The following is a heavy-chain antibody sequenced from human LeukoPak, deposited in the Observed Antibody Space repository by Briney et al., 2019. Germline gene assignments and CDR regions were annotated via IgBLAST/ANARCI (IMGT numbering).Heavy chain of an antibody. J-gene: IGHJ4*02. D-gene: IGHD4-11*01. V-gene: IGHV3-30-3*01. CDR3: ARQYLKGVDSLFDS. Sequence: PGGSLRLSCAASGFTFSGSAMHWVRQAPGKGLEWVAFMSYDGTYKYYADSVKGRFTISRDNSKNTLYLQMNSLRAEDTAVYYCARQYLKGVDSLFDSWGQGTLVTVSS. CDR1: GFTFSGSA. CDR2: MSYDGTYK.